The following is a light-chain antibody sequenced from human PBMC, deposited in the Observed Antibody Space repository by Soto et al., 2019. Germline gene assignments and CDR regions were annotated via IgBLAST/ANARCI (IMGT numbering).Light chain of an antibody. Sequence: DIVLTQSPLSLPVTPGEPATLSCRASQSVSRKLVWYQQKPGQAPRLLIYDTSTSATGIPARFSGSGSGTEFTLTISSLQSEDFAVYYCQQYNNSWTFGQGTKVDIK. V-gene: IGKV3-15*01. CDR3: QQYNNSWT. CDR1: QSVSRK. CDR2: DTS. J-gene: IGKJ1*01.